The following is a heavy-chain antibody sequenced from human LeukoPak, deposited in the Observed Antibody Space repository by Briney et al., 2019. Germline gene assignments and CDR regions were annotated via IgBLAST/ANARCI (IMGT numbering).Heavy chain of an antibody. CDR1: GGSISSYY. D-gene: IGHD3-3*01. J-gene: IGHJ4*02. V-gene: IGHV4-59*01. CDR2: IYYSGST. CDR3: ARFNYDFWSGYLDH. Sequence: SETLSLTCTVSGGSISSYYWSWIRQPPGKGLEWIGYIYYSGSTNYNPSLKSRVTISVDTSKNQFSLKLSSVTAADTAVYYCARFNYDFWSGYLDHWGQGTLVTVSS.